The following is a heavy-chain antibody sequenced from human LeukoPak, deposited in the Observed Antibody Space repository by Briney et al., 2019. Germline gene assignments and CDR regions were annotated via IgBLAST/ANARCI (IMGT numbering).Heavy chain of an antibody. CDR3: ARDDFWSGYYYMDV. CDR2: ISSSTTI. J-gene: IGHJ6*03. V-gene: IGHV3-69-1*02. Sequence: GGSLRLSCAVSGFTFSNYNMNWVRQAPGKGLEWVSYISSSTTIYYADSVKGRFTISRDNAKNSLYLQMNSLRAEDTAVYYCARDDFWSGYYYMDVWGKGTTVTVSS. CDR1: GFTFSNYN. D-gene: IGHD3-3*01.